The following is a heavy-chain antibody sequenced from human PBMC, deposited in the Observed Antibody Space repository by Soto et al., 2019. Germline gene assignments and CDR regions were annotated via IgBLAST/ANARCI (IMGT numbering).Heavy chain of an antibody. CDR1: GYTFTSYG. CDR3: ARDRPVLRYFDSRPSFDY. V-gene: IGHV1-18*01. D-gene: IGHD3-9*01. Sequence: QVQLVQSGAEGKKPGASVKVSCKASGYTFTSYGISWVRQAPGQGLEWMGWISAYNGNTNYAQKLQGRVTMTTDTSTSTAYMELRSLRSDDTAVYYCARDRPVLRYFDSRPSFDYWGQGTLVTVSS. CDR2: ISAYNGNT. J-gene: IGHJ4*02.